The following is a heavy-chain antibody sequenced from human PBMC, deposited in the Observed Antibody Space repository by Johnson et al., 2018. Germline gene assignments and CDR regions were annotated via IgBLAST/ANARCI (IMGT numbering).Heavy chain of an antibody. Sequence: VQLVESGGGLVEPGGSLRLSCAASGFTFSNAWMNWVRQAPGKGLEWVGRIKSKTDGGTTDYAAPVKGRFTISRDDSKNTLYLQMNSLKTEDTAVYYCTTANTYYDFWSGYYTHGNAFDIWGQGTMVTVSS. CDR3: TTANTYYDFWSGYYTHGNAFDI. J-gene: IGHJ3*02. CDR2: IKSKTDGGTT. V-gene: IGHV3-15*07. D-gene: IGHD3-3*01. CDR1: GFTFSNAW.